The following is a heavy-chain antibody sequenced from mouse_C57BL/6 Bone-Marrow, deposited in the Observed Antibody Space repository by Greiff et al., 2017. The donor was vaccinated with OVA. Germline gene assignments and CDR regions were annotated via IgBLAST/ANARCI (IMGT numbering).Heavy chain of an antibody. V-gene: IGHV14-3*01. CDR2: IDPANGNT. CDR3: ARDYGSRGMEFAY. CDR1: GFNIKNTY. D-gene: IGHD1-1*01. J-gene: IGHJ3*01. Sequence: TVAELVRPGASVKLSCTASGFNIKNTYMHWVKQRPEQGLEWIGRIDPANGNTKYAPKFQGKATITADTSSNTAYLQLSSLTSEDTAIYYCARDYGSRGMEFAYWGQGTLVTVSA.